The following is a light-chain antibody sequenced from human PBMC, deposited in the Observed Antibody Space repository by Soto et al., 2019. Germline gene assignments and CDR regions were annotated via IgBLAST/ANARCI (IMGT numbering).Light chain of an antibody. CDR3: QPYTNWPWIT. J-gene: IGKJ5*01. V-gene: IGKV3-15*01. CDR2: GAS. CDR1: QSVSSN. Sequence: EIVMTQSPATLSVSPGERATLSCRASQSVSSNLAWYQQKPGQAPSLLIYGASTRATGIPARFSGSGSGTEFTLTISSLQSEDFAVYYCQPYTNWPWITFGEGTRLEIK.